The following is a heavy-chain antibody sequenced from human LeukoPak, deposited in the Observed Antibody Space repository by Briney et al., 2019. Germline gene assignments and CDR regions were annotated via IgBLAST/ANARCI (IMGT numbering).Heavy chain of an antibody. V-gene: IGHV4-59*12. CDR2: IYYSGST. D-gene: IGHD6-13*01. CDR1: GDSISSYY. CDR3: ASSPRYSSSWYGRRGGHRNNWFDP. Sequence: SETLSLTCTVSGDSISSYYWSWIRQPPGKGLEWIGYIYYSGSTNYNPSLKSRVTISVDTSKNQFSLKLSSVTAADTAVYYCASSPRYSSSWYGRRGGHRNNWFDPWGQGTLVTVSS. J-gene: IGHJ5*02.